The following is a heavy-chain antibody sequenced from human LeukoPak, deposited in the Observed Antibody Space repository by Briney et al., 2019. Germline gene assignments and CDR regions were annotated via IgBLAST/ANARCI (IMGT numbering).Heavy chain of an antibody. D-gene: IGHD6-13*01. CDR2: IYYSGST. Sequence: SETLSLTCTVSGGSISPYYYNWIRQPPGKGLEWIGYIYYSGSTNYNPSLNPSLKSRVTMSVDTSKNQLSLKLSSVTAADTAVYYCARRGYSDSWRHSPFDYWGQGTLVTVSS. V-gene: IGHV4-59*08. CDR3: ARRGYSDSWRHSPFDY. CDR1: GGSISPYY. J-gene: IGHJ4*02.